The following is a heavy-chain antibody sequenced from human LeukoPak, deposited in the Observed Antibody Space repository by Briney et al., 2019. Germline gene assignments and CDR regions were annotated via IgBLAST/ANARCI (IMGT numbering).Heavy chain of an antibody. J-gene: IGHJ1*01. CDR3: ARRRYYDGSGYLE. CDR1: GDSVSRSDSY. D-gene: IGHD3-22*01. Sequence: SETLSLTCSVSGDSVSRSDSYRDWIRQPPGKGLEWIGTIYYSGRTYYSPSLKSRVTMSVDPSNNQFSLNLRSVTAADTAVYYCARRRYYDGSGYLEWGQGTLLGVSS. CDR2: IYYSGRT. V-gene: IGHV4-39*01.